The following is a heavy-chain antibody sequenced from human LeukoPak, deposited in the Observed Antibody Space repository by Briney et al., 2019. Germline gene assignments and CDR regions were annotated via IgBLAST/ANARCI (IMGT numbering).Heavy chain of an antibody. D-gene: IGHD3-10*01. V-gene: IGHV4-31*03. J-gene: IGHJ4*02. CDR1: SGSISSGGYW. CDR3: ASGSGRFYFDH. Sequence: SETLSLTCSVSSGSISSGGYWWSWIRQHPGKGQEWIGYLYYSGTTYYNPSLKSRVTISIDKSKNLFSLKLRSVTAADTAVYYCASGSGRFYFDHWGQGTLVSVSS. CDR2: LYYSGTT.